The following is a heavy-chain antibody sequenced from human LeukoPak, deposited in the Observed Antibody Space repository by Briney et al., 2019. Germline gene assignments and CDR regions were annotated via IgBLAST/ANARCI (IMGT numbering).Heavy chain of an antibody. CDR2: LYPSGST. Sequence: KASETLSLTCSVSGGSINSGYWSWIRQPPGKGLEWIGLLYPSGSTNYNPSLKSRVTISVDTSRTQFSLKLSSMTAADTAVYYCAGGHYPLEYWGQGTLVTVSS. D-gene: IGHD1-26*01. CDR3: AGGHYPLEY. CDR1: GGSINSGY. J-gene: IGHJ4*02. V-gene: IGHV4-59*01.